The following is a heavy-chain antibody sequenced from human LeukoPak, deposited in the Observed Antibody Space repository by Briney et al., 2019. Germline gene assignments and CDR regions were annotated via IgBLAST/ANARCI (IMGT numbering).Heavy chain of an antibody. CDR3: ARGHNSTLPD. Sequence: PGGSLRLSCAASGVTFSSYSMNWVRQAPGEGLEWVSYISSSSSTTYYADSVKGRFTISRDNAKNSMYLEMNSLRAEDTAVYYCARGHNSTLPDWGQGSLVTVSS. J-gene: IGHJ4*02. V-gene: IGHV3-48*01. CDR2: ISSSSSTT. D-gene: IGHD1-20*01. CDR1: GVTFSSYS.